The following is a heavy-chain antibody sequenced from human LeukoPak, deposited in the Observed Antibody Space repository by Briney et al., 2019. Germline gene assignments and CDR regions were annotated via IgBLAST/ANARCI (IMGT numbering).Heavy chain of an antibody. Sequence: SVKVSCETSGYTFTDYYMHWVRQAPGQGLEWVGWINPNSGGTNYAQKFQGRVTMTRDTSISTAYMELSRLRSDDTAVYYCARYLGYYYYMDVWGKGTTVTVSS. D-gene: IGHD7-27*01. CDR3: ARYLGYYYYMDV. CDR1: GYTFTDYY. J-gene: IGHJ6*03. CDR2: INPNSGGT. V-gene: IGHV1-2*02.